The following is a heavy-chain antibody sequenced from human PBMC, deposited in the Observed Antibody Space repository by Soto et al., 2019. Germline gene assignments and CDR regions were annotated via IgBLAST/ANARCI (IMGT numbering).Heavy chain of an antibody. CDR1: GGSISSYY. Sequence: SETLSLTCTVSGGSISSYYWSWIRQPAGKGLEWIGRIYTSGSTNYNPSLKSRVTMSVDTSKNQFSLKLSSVTAADTAVYYCARSGTNALRYLDSSGAPEGYYGMDVWGQGTTVTVSS. CDR3: ARSGTNALRYLDSSGAPEGYYGMDV. V-gene: IGHV4-4*07. D-gene: IGHD3-9*01. J-gene: IGHJ6*02. CDR2: IYTSGST.